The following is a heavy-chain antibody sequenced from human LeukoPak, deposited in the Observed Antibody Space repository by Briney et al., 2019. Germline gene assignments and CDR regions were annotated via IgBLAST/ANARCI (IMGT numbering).Heavy chain of an antibody. CDR2: IKPDGSLI. Sequence: GGSLRLSCAASGFTFSNYAMSWVRQGPGKGLEWVANIKPDGSLIYYVDSVKGRFTISRDNAKNSLYLQMNSLRAEDTAVYYCAKWELYSGFYYIDYWGQGTLATVSS. V-gene: IGHV3-7*01. D-gene: IGHD1-26*01. CDR1: GFTFSNYA. CDR3: AKWELYSGFYYIDY. J-gene: IGHJ4*02.